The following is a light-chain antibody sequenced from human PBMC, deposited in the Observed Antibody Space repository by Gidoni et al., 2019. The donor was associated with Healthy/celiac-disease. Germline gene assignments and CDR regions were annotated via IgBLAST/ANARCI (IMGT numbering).Light chain of an antibody. CDR2: CAS. Sequence: IVLTQSPGTLSLSPGERATLSCRASQSVSSSYLAWYQQKPGQAPRLLIYCASSRATGIPDRFSGSGSGTDFTLTISRLEPEDFAVYYCQQYGSSPGTFXXXTKVEIK. J-gene: IGKJ1*01. V-gene: IGKV3-20*01. CDR3: QQYGSSPGT. CDR1: QSVSSSY.